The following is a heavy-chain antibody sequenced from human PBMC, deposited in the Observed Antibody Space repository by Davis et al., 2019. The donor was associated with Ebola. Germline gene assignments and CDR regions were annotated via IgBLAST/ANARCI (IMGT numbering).Heavy chain of an antibody. CDR2: IYHSGSS. Sequence: MPSETLSLPFDVPGAPISNGGSSWNWIRQSPGKGLEWIGDIYHSGSSNLNPSLERRVTIAVDASRNQFSLKLSSVTAADTAVYYCARGRGYDVTGVYFDDWGQGIPVTVSS. D-gene: IGHD5-12*01. CDR3: ARGRGYDVTGVYFDD. CDR1: GAPISNGGSS. V-gene: IGHV4-30-2*06. J-gene: IGHJ4*02.